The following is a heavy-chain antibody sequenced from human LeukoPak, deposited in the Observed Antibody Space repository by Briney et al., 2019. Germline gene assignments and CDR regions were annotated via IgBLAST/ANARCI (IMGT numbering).Heavy chain of an antibody. V-gene: IGHV3-30*18. J-gene: IGHJ4*02. CDR1: KFTFSNYG. D-gene: IGHD3-9*01. Sequence: PGGSLRLSCAASKFTFSNYGMHWARQAPGKGLEWVAVISSDGSNKYYADSVKGRFTISRDNSKNTLYLQMNSLRAEDTAVYYCAKCPFGVLRYFAPIDYWGQGTLVTVSS. CDR2: ISSDGSNK. CDR3: AKCPFGVLRYFAPIDY.